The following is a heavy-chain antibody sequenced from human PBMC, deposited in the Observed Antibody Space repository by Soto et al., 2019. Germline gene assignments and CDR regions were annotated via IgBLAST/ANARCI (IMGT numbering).Heavy chain of an antibody. Sequence: GGSLRLSCAASGFTFSSYAMHWVRQAPGKGLEWVAVISYDGSNKYYADSVKGRFTISRDNSKNTLYLQMNSLRSEDTAVYYCARGGEMATIRRHDAFDIWGQGTMVTVSS. V-gene: IGHV3-30-3*01. CDR2: ISYDGSNK. CDR1: GFTFSSYA. D-gene: IGHD5-12*01. CDR3: ARGGEMATIRRHDAFDI. J-gene: IGHJ3*02.